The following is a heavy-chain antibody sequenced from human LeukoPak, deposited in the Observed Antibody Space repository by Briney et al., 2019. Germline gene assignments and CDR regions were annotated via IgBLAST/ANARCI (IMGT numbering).Heavy chain of an antibody. Sequence: GGSLRLSCAASGFTFDDYAMHWVRQAPGKGLEWVPGISWNSGSIGYADSVKGRFTIPRDNTKNSLYLQMNSLRAEDTALYYCAKGLSYSYGEPFDYWGQGTLVTVSS. J-gene: IGHJ4*02. CDR3: AKGLSYSYGEPFDY. CDR1: GFTFDDYA. CDR2: ISWNSGSI. V-gene: IGHV3-9*01. D-gene: IGHD5-18*01.